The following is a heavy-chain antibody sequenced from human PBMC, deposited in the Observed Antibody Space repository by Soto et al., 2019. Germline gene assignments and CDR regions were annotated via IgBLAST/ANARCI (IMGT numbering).Heavy chain of an antibody. CDR3: ARDSFSGVLFGESGRGLDV. Sequence: QVQLQESGPGLVKPSQTLSLTCTVSGASISSGGYYWSWIRHHPGKGLEWIGYIYYRGNTYYNPSLMSLITISIDTSNNQFSLKLSSVTAADTAVYYCARDSFSGVLFGESGRGLDVWGQGTTVTVSS. J-gene: IGHJ6*02. V-gene: IGHV4-31*01. CDR2: IYYRGNT. D-gene: IGHD3-10*01. CDR1: GASISSGGYY.